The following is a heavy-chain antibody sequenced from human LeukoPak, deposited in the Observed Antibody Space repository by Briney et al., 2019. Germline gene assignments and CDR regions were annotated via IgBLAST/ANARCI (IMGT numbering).Heavy chain of an antibody. CDR1: GGSIDSSGSY. Sequence: SETLSLTCTVSGGSIDSSGSYWGWIRQPPGKGLEWIGCVYYGGDAYYNPSLKSRVTISADLSKNQFSLSLISVTAADTALYYCARLFSRGWPYYYGLGAWGQGTTVTVFS. CDR3: ARLFSRGWPYYYGLGA. CDR2: VYYGGDA. D-gene: IGHD6-19*01. J-gene: IGHJ6*02. V-gene: IGHV4-39*01.